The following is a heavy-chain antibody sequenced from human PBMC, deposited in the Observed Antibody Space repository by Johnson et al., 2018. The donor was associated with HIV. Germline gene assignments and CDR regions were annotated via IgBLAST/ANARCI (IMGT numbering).Heavy chain of an antibody. CDR3: AREEKMLTYAFDI. CDR2: ISYDGSNK. CDR1: GFTFSSYG. J-gene: IGHJ3*02. Sequence: VQLVESGGGVVQPGRSLRLSCAASGFTFSSYGIHWVRQAPGKGLAWVTVISYDGSNKYYADSVKGRFTISRDNSKTTVYIQMNSLRAEDTAVYYCAREEKMLTYAFDIWGQGTMVTVSS. V-gene: IGHV3-30*19. D-gene: IGHD3-10*02.